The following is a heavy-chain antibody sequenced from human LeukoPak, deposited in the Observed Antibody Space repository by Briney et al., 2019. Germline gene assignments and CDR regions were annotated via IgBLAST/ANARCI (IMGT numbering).Heavy chain of an antibody. CDR3: VKGRVVPAAPLDY. Sequence: PGGSLRLSCSASGFTFSSYAMHWVRQAPGKGLEYVSAISSNGGSTYYADSVKGRFTISRDNSKNTLYLQMSSLGAEDTAVYYCVKGRVVPAAPLDYWGQGTLVTVSS. CDR2: ISSNGGST. J-gene: IGHJ4*02. V-gene: IGHV3-64D*06. CDR1: GFTFSSYA. D-gene: IGHD2-2*01.